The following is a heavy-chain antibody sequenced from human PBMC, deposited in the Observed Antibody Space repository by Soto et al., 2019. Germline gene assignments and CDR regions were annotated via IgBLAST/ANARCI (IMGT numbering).Heavy chain of an antibody. J-gene: IGHJ5*02. CDR3: ARDYGDLNWFDP. CDR2: ISYDGSNK. V-gene: IGHV3-30-3*01. D-gene: IGHD4-17*01. Sequence: QVQLVESGGGVVQPGRSLRLSCAASGFTFSSYAMHWVRQAPGKGLEWVAVISYDGSNKYYADSVKGRFTISRDNSKNTLYLQMNSLRAEDTAGYYCARDYGDLNWFDPWGKGTLVTVSS. CDR1: GFTFSSYA.